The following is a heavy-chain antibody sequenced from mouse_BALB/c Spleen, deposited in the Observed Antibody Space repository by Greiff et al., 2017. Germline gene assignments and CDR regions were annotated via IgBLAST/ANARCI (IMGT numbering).Heavy chain of an antibody. J-gene: IGHJ4*01. Sequence: EVTLQESGPVLARPGASVKMSCKASGYTFTSYWMHWVKQRPGQGLEWIGAISPGNSDTSYNQKFKGQAKLTAVTSTSTAYMELSSLTNEDSAVYYCTRWVDGNHAMDYWGQRTSGTGSS. CDR2: ISPGNSDT. V-gene: IGHV1-5*01. CDR3: TRWVDGNHAMDY. D-gene: IGHD2-1*01. CDR1: GYTFTSYW.